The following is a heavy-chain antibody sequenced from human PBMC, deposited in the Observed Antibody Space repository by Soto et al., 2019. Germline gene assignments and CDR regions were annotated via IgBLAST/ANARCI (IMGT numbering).Heavy chain of an antibody. J-gene: IGHJ4*02. Sequence: QVQLEQSGAEVKKPGASVKVSCKASGYSFAHLDINWVRQATGQGLEWMGWVNTHSGNTGYAQKFQGSVTMTRDTSTSTDYRELNSLGPEDTAIYYCASTPSILRADESWGQGTLVTVSS. D-gene: IGHD3-3*01. CDR3: ASTPSILRADES. V-gene: IGHV1-8*01. CDR2: VNTHSGNT. CDR1: GYSFAHLD.